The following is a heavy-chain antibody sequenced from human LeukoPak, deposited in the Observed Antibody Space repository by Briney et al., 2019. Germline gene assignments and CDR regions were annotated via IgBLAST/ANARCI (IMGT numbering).Heavy chain of an antibody. CDR2: INPSGGST. V-gene: IGHV1-46*01. J-gene: IGHJ1*01. CDR3: AKDPRYYYDSSGYIAEYFQY. Sequence: ASVKVSCKASGYTFTSYYMHWVRQAPGQGLEWMGIINPSGGSTSYAQKFQGRVTMTRDMSTSTDYMELSSLRSEDTAVYYCAKDPRYYYDSSGYIAEYFQYWGQGTLVTVSS. D-gene: IGHD3-22*01. CDR1: GYTFTSYY.